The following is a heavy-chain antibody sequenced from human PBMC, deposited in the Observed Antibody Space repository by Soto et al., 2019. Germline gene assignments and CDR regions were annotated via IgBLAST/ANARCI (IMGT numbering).Heavy chain of an antibody. J-gene: IGHJ4*02. CDR3: ARGGTIYSSSGTDFDY. CDR2: IWYDGSNK. D-gene: IGHD6-6*01. CDR1: GFPFSSYG. Sequence: GGSLRLSCAASGFPFSSYGMHWVRTAPGKGLEWVAVIWYDGSNKYYADSVKGRFTISRDNSKNTLYLQMNSLRAEDTAVYYCARGGTIYSSSGTDFDYWGQGTLVTVSS. V-gene: IGHV3-33*01.